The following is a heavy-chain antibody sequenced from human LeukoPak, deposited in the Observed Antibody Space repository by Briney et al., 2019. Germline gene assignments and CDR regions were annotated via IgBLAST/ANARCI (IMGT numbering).Heavy chain of an antibody. D-gene: IGHD6-19*01. CDR2: ISGSSTTI. V-gene: IGHV3-48*04. CDR3: ASGYTRGWSLFAY. CDR1: GFTFSSYW. Sequence: GGSLRLSCAASGFTFSSYWMSWVRQAPGKGLEWVSYISGSSTTIYYADSVKGRFTISRDNAKNSLYLQMNSLRAEDTAVYYCASGYTRGWSLFAYWGQGTLVTVSS. J-gene: IGHJ4*02.